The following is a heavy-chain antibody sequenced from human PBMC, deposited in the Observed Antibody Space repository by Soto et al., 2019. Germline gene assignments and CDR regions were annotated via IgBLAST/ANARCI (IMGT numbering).Heavy chain of an antibody. J-gene: IGHJ6*03. V-gene: IGHV3-7*01. Sequence: EVQLVESGGGLVQPGGSLRLSCAGSGFTFSSYWMSWVIQSPGKGLEWVANIKQDGSEKYYVDSVKGRFTISRDNAKNSLYLQMNSLRAEDTAVYYCARGGVSYNYYMDVWGKGTPVTVSS. CDR3: ARGGVSYNYYMDV. CDR1: GFTFSSYW. CDR2: IKQDGSEK.